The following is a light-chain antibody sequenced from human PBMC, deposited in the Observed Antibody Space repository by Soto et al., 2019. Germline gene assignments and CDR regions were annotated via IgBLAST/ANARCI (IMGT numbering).Light chain of an antibody. CDR3: SSYTSSSTSYV. J-gene: IGLJ1*01. V-gene: IGLV2-14*01. CDR1: SSDVGGYNY. CDR2: DVT. Sequence: QSVLTQPASVSGSPGQSITVSCTGTSSDVGGYNYVSWYQQHPGKAPKFVIYDVTNRPSGVSNRFSGSESGNTASLTISGLQAEDEADYYCSSYTSSSTSYVFGSGTKVTVL.